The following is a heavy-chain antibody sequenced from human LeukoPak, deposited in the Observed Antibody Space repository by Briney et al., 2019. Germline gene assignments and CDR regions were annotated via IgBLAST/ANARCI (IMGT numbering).Heavy chain of an antibody. CDR1: GFTFSSYS. CDR3: ARRYHHYYGMYV. Sequence: PGGSLRLSCAASGFTFSSYSKNWVRQAPGKGLEWVSSISSSSSYIYYADSVKGRFTISRDNAKNSLYLQMNSLRAEDTAVYYCARRYHHYYGMYVWGQGTTVTVSS. J-gene: IGHJ6*02. V-gene: IGHV3-21*01. CDR2: ISSSSSYI.